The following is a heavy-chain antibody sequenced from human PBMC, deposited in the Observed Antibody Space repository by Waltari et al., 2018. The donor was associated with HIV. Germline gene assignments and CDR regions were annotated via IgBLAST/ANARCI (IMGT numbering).Heavy chain of an antibody. CDR2: INTNLNER. V-gene: IGHV3-7*04. CDR1: GFLFSSSW. J-gene: IGHJ6*01. CDR3: ARDRGPSDYGDHDRGALDM. Sequence: SGGGLVQPGGSVRLSCVASGFLFSSSWMTGVRQAPGREPEWGRNINTNLNERREVDYGKGRFTVARHDGKKLVFLQMGRLRVEDTAIYYCARDRGPSDYGDHDRGALDMWGQGTT. D-gene: IGHD4-17*01.